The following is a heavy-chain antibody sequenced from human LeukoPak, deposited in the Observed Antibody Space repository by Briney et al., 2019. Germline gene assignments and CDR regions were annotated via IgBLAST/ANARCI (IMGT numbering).Heavy chain of an antibody. V-gene: IGHV3-23*01. Sequence: GGSLRLSCAASGFTFSSYGMSWVRQAPGKGLEWVSAISGSDVSTYYADSMKGRFTISRDNSKNTLYLQTNSLRAEDTAVYYCAKYSHDSSGSYDYWGQGTLVTVSS. CDR2: ISGSDVST. CDR3: AKYSHDSSGSYDY. CDR1: GFTFSSYG. D-gene: IGHD3-22*01. J-gene: IGHJ4*02.